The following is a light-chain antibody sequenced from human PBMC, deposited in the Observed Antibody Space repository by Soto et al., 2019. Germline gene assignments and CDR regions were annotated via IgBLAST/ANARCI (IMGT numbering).Light chain of an antibody. V-gene: IGLV2-14*01. CDR3: SSYTSSTTYV. CDR2: HVS. Sequence: QSALTQPASVSVSPGQSITISCTGSSSDIGGYNYVSWYQQHPDKAPKLMIYHVSNRPSGISSRFSGSKSGNTASLTISGLQAEDEADYYCSSYTSSTTYVFGTGTKVTVL. CDR1: SSDIGGYNY. J-gene: IGLJ1*01.